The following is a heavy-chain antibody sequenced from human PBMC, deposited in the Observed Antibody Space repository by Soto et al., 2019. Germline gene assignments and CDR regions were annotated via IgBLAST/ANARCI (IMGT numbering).Heavy chain of an antibody. Sequence: GGSLRLSCAASGFTFSSDWMHWVRQAPGKGLVWVSRINTDGSGTTYADSVKGRFTISRDNAKNIVYLQMNSLRAEDTAVYYCARDLGVVVAATQTTDLYYFDYWGQGTLVTVSS. CDR2: INTDGSGT. J-gene: IGHJ4*02. CDR1: GFTFSSDW. D-gene: IGHD2-15*01. V-gene: IGHV3-74*01. CDR3: ARDLGVVVAATQTTDLYYFDY.